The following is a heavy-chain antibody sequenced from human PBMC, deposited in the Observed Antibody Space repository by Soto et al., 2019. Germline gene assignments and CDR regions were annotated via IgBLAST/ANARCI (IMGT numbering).Heavy chain of an antibody. CDR2: IDHSGST. CDR1: GGSITSGGYY. Sequence: QVQLQESGPGLVKPSQTLSLTCTVSGGSITSGGYYWSWIRQHPGKGLEWIGYIDHSGSTYHNPSFKSRVTISVDTSMNQWSLKLSFVTAADTAVYYCARAGDYGGNFDSWGQGTLVTVSS. D-gene: IGHD4-17*01. V-gene: IGHV4-31*03. CDR3: ARAGDYGGNFDS. J-gene: IGHJ4*02.